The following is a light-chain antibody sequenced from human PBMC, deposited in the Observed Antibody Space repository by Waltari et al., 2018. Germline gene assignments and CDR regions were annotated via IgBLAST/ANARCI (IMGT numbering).Light chain of an antibody. Sequence: DIVMTQYPDSLAVPLRERAPITCTSSQSVLSRSDNKNYLAWHQQKPGQRPKLLISWASTRESGVPDRFSGSGSGTDFTLTISSLQAEDVAVYYCQQHYSDPLTFGGGTKVEIK. J-gene: IGKJ4*01. CDR3: QQHYSDPLT. CDR2: WAS. V-gene: IGKV4-1*01. CDR1: QSVLSRSDNKNY.